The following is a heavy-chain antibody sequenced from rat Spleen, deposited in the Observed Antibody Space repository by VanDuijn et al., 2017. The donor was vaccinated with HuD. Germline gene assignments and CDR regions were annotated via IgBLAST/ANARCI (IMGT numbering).Heavy chain of an antibody. V-gene: IGHV5-58*01. CDR3: AVAGYGY. CDR2: ISPDGGST. CDR1: GFTFSGYW. J-gene: IGHJ2*01. Sequence: EVQLVETGGGLVQPGESLKLSCVASGFTFSGYWMYWIRQAPGEGLEWISSISPDGGSTYYPDSVKGRFTISRNNAENTVYLQMNSLRSEDTATYYCAVAGYGYWGHGVMVTVSS. D-gene: IGHD1-7*01.